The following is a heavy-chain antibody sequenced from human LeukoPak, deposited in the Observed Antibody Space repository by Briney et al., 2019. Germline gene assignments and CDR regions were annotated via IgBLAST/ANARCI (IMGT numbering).Heavy chain of an antibody. Sequence: ASETLSLTCTVSGASVSTHYWTWIRQPPGKGLEWIGYIYYSGTTNYNPSLQSRLTISVDTSKNQFSLRLSSVTAADTAVYYCASADYDMAFDIWGQGTMVTVSS. CDR2: IYYSGTT. CDR3: ASADYDMAFDI. CDR1: GASVSTHY. V-gene: IGHV4-59*02. J-gene: IGHJ3*02. D-gene: IGHD3-9*01.